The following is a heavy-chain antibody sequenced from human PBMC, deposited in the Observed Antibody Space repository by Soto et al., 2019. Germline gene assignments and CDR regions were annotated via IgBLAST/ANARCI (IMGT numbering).Heavy chain of an antibody. J-gene: IGHJ5*02. CDR2: INYSGST. D-gene: IGHD3-9*01. CDR1: GGSFSGYY. Sequence: QVQLQQWGAGLLKPSETLSLTCAVYGGSFSGYYWSWIRQPPGKGLEWIGEINYSGSTNYNPSLKSRVTISVDTSKNQFSLKLSSVTAADTAVYYCARCDYDILTGYYNGIDPWGQGTLVTVSS. V-gene: IGHV4-34*01. CDR3: ARCDYDILTGYYNGIDP.